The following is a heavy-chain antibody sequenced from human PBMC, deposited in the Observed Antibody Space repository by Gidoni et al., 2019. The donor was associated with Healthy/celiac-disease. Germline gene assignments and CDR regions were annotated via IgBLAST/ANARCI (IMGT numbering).Heavy chain of an antibody. V-gene: IGHV3-23*01. D-gene: IGHD6-13*01. CDR2: ISGSGGST. Sequence: EVQLLESGGGLVQPGGSLRLSCAASGFTFSSYAMSWVRQAPGKGLGWVSAISGSGGSTYYADSVKGRFTISRDNSKNTLYLQMNSLRAEDTAVYYCIRGSAGTLDYWGQGTLVTVSS. CDR3: IRGSAGTLDY. CDR1: GFTFSSYA. J-gene: IGHJ4*02.